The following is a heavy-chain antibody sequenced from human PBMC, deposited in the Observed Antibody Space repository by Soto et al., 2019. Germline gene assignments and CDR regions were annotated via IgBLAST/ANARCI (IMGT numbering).Heavy chain of an antibody. J-gene: IGHJ2*01. CDR3: ARDFDVNTALDYWNFDL. D-gene: IGHD3-9*01. V-gene: IGHV4-4*07. CDR1: GGSTSGKY. Sequence: QVHLQESGPGVVKASETLSLTCSLSGGSTSGKYWSWIRQSAGKGLEWMGRIYSSGRTHYNPSLGSRVSMCVAQISLSLRLTSVTAADTAIYYCARDFDVNTALDYWNFDLWGRSTQVSVSS. CDR2: IYSSGRT.